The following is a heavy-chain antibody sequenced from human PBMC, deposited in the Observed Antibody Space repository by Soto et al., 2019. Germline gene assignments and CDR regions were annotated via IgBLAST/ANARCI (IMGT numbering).Heavy chain of an antibody. CDR3: TSVPVRGTPLEC. V-gene: IGHV3-15*01. J-gene: IGHJ4*02. Sequence: PGGSLRLSCAASGFTFSNAWLSWVRQAPGQGLEWVGRIKSKTDGGTTDYAAPVKGRFTISRDDSENTLYLQMDSLKTEDTAVYYCTSVPVRGTPLECWGQGTLVTVSS. CDR1: GFTFSNAW. D-gene: IGHD3-10*01. CDR2: IKSKTDGGTT.